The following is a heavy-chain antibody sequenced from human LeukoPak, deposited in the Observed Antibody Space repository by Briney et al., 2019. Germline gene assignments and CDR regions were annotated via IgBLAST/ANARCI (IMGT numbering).Heavy chain of an antibody. D-gene: IGHD5-24*01. J-gene: IGHJ4*02. Sequence: GGSLRLSCAASGFTFSSYGMHWVRQAPGKGLEWVAVISYDGSNKYYADSVKGRFTISRDNSKNTLYLQMNSLRAEDTAVYYCANGEMATIPDFDYWGQGTLVTVSS. CDR2: ISYDGSNK. CDR3: ANGEMATIPDFDY. V-gene: IGHV3-30*18. CDR1: GFTFSSYG.